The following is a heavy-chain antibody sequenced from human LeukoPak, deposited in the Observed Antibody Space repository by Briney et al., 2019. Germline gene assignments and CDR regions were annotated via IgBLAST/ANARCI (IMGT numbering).Heavy chain of an antibody. CDR1: GFTFSSYW. CDR3: ARVKDYCDSSGYYLY. V-gene: IGHV3-74*01. D-gene: IGHD3-22*01. Sequence: GGSLRLSCAASGFTFSSYWMHWVRHAPGKGLVWVSRINSDGSSTSYADSVKGRFTISRDNAKNTLYLQMNSLRAEDTAVYYCARVKDYCDSSGYYLYWGQGTLVTVSS. CDR2: INSDGSST. J-gene: IGHJ4*02.